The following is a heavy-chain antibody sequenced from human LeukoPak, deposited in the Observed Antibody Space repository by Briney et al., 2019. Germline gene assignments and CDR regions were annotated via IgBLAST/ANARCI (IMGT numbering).Heavy chain of an antibody. Sequence: GGSLRPSCAASGFIVSSDFMNWVRQAPGKGLEWVSAMNGGGSTFYADSVKGRFIISRDKSRNTLYLQMNSLSVDDTAVYYCTRGGSMVRGVLRGQGTLVTVSS. D-gene: IGHD3-10*01. CDR1: GFIVSSDF. J-gene: IGHJ4*02. CDR3: TRGGSMVRGVL. CDR2: MNGGGST. V-gene: IGHV3-53*01.